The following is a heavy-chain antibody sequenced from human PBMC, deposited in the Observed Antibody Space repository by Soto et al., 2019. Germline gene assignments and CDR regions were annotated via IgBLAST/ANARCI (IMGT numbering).Heavy chain of an antibody. J-gene: IGHJ4*02. CDR1: GFTFSSYA. Sequence: EVQLLESGGGLVQPGGSLRLSCAASGFTFSSYAMRWLRQAPVMGLEWVSAISGSGDSTCYADSVKGRFPISRDNSKNTLNLQMNSLRAEDTAVYYCARRGSGSYYDYWGQGTLVTVSS. V-gene: IGHV3-23*01. D-gene: IGHD1-26*01. CDR3: ARRGSGSYYDY. CDR2: ISGSGDST.